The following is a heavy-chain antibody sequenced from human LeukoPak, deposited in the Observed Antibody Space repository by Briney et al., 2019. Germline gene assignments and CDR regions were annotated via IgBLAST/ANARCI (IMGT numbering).Heavy chain of an antibody. CDR2: ISGSGGST. Sequence: PGGSLRLSCAASGFTFSSYAMSWVRQAPGKGLEWVSAISGSGGSTYYADSVKGRFTISRDNSKNTLYLQMNSLSAEDTAVYYCAKDLMAGGNSADYWGQGTLVTVSS. CDR1: GFTFSSYA. D-gene: IGHD4-23*01. J-gene: IGHJ4*02. CDR3: AKDLMAGGNSADY. V-gene: IGHV3-23*01.